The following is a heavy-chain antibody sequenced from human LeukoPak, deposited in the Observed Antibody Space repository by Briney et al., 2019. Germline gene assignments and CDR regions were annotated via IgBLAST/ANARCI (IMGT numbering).Heavy chain of an antibody. J-gene: IGHJ2*01. CDR1: GGSFSGYY. Sequence: SETLSLTCAVYGGSFSGYYWSWIRQPPGKGLEWIGEINHSGSTNYNPSLKSRVTISVDTSKNQFSLKLTSVTAADTAVYYCARVYYSNSYDYWYFDLWGRGTLVTVSS. CDR3: ARVYYSNSYDYWYFDL. D-gene: IGHD6-13*01. CDR2: INHSGST. V-gene: IGHV4-34*01.